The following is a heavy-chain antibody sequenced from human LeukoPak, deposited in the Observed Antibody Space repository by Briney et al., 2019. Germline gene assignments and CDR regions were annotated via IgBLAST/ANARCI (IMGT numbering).Heavy chain of an antibody. D-gene: IGHD2-2*02. CDR2: ISSSSSYI. Sequence: GGSLRLSCAASGFTFSSYSMNWVRQAPGKGLEWVSSISSSSSYIYYADSVKGRFTISRDNSKNTLYLQMNSLRAEDTAVYYCAKVSYNAFDIWGQGTMVTVSS. V-gene: IGHV3-21*01. J-gene: IGHJ3*02. CDR1: GFTFSSYS. CDR3: AKVSYNAFDI.